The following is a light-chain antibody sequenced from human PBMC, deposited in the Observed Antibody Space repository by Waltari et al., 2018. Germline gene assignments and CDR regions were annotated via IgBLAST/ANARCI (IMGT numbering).Light chain of an antibody. CDR2: DAS. CDR1: QEISNY. J-gene: IGKJ2*01. CDR3: QQYDNLPYT. V-gene: IGKV1-33*01. Sequence: DIKMTQSPSSLSASVGERVTITCQASQEISNYLNWYQQKPRKAPKLLIYDASNLETAVPARFSGSGSGTDFTFTISSLQPEDIATYYCQQYDNLPYTFGQGTKLEIK.